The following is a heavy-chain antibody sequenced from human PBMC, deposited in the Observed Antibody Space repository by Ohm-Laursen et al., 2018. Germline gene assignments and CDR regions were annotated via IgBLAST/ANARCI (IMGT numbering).Heavy chain of an antibody. CDR3: ARSFDTYYFDL. Sequence: SDTLSLTCTVSGDSISSYYWSWIRQPAGKGLEWIGRIYSSGNTNYNPSLKSRVTMSVDTSKSQFSLKVNSVTAADTAVYYCARSFDTYYFDLWGQGTLVTVSS. V-gene: IGHV4-4*07. J-gene: IGHJ4*02. CDR2: IYSSGNT. CDR1: GDSISSYY.